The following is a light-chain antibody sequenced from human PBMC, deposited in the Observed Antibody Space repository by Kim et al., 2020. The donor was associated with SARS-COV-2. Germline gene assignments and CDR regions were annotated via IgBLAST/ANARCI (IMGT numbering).Light chain of an antibody. CDR1: QDIGTY. CDR3: QQFYTYPS. J-gene: IGKJ2*01. V-gene: IGKV1-8*01. Sequence: AIRMTQSPSSFSASTGDRVTITCRASQDIGTYLAWYQQRPGKAPKLLISGTSTLQSVVPSRFSGSGSGTDFTLTISYLQSEDFATYYCQQFYTYPSFGQGTKLEI. CDR2: GTS.